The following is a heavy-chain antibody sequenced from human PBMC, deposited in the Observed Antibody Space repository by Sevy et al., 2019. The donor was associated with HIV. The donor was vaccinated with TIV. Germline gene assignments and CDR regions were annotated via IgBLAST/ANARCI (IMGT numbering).Heavy chain of an antibody. CDR3: AREEVDSSGWAPDYGMDV. V-gene: IGHV3-11*01. CDR1: GFTFSDYY. D-gene: IGHD6-19*01. Sequence: GGSLRLSCAASGFTFSDYYMSWIRQAPGKGLEWVSYISSSGSTIYYADSVKGRFTISRDNAKNSLYLQMNSLRAEDTAVYYCAREEVDSSGWAPDYGMDVWGQGTTVTVSS. CDR2: ISSSGSTI. J-gene: IGHJ6*02.